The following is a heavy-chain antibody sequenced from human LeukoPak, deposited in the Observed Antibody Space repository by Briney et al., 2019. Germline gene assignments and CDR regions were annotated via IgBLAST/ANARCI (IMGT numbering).Heavy chain of an antibody. V-gene: IGHV4-4*08. J-gene: IGHJ2*01. Sequence: SETLSLTYTVSGGSVFSYYWNWIRQPPGKGLEWLGYIYSNGITNYSPSLRGRGTISIATSKNQISLRLTSVTAVDTAIYYCARRAYYDSSGYHPTPGYFDLWGRGTLVTVSS. CDR2: IYSNGIT. CDR3: ARRAYYDSSGYHPTPGYFDL. D-gene: IGHD3-22*01. CDR1: GGSVFSYY.